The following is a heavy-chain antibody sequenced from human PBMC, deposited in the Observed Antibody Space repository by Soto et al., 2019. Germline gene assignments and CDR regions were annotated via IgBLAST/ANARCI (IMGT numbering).Heavy chain of an antibody. V-gene: IGHV3-48*02. J-gene: IGHJ5*02. D-gene: IGHD7-27*01. Sequence: PGGSLRLSXAASGFTFSSYSMNWVRQAPGKGLEWVSYISSSTIYYADSVKGRFTISRDNAKNSLYLQMNSLRDEDTAVYYCARDPTAWGRGDWFDPWGQGTLVTVS. CDR1: GFTFSSYS. CDR3: ARDPTAWGRGDWFDP. CDR2: ISSSTI.